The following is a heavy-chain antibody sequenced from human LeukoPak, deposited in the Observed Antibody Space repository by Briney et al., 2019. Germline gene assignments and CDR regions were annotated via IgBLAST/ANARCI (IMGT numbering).Heavy chain of an antibody. J-gene: IGHJ5*02. D-gene: IGHD2-15*01. V-gene: IGHV4-61*02. CDR3: ARGAVVVPNWFDP. CDR2: IYTTGRT. CDR1: GGSISSGSFY. Sequence: PSQTLSLTCTVSGGSISSGSFYWRWIRQPAGKGLEWIGRIYTTGRTNYNPSLKSRVTISVDTSKNQFSLKLSSVTAADTAVYYGARGAVVVPNWFDPWGQGTLVTVSS.